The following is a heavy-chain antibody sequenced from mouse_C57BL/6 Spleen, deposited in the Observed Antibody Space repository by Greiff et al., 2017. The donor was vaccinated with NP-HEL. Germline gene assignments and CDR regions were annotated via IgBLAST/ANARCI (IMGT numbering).Heavy chain of an antibody. J-gene: IGHJ4*01. D-gene: IGHD1-1*01. CDR1: GFSLTSYG. V-gene: IGHV2-2*01. Sequence: VMLVESGPGLVQPSQSLSITCTVSGFSLTSYGVHWVRQSPGKGLEWLGVIWSGGSTDYNAAFISRLSISKDNSKSHVFFKMNSLQADDTAIYYCARKGTTVVAPYAMDYWGQGTSVTVSS. CDR2: IWSGGST. CDR3: ARKGTTVVAPYAMDY.